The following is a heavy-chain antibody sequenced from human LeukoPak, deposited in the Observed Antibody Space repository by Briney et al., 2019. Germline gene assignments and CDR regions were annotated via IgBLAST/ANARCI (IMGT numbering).Heavy chain of an antibody. CDR2: ISGSGGST. CDR3: AKVLSSWYDMDV. J-gene: IGHJ6*02. D-gene: IGHD6-13*01. Sequence: GGSLRLSCAASGLTFSSYAMSWVRQAPGKGLEWVSAISGSGGSTYYADSVKGRFTISRDNSKNTLYLQMNSLRAEDTAVYYCAKVLSSWYDMDVWGQGTTVTVSS. CDR1: GLTFSSYA. V-gene: IGHV3-23*01.